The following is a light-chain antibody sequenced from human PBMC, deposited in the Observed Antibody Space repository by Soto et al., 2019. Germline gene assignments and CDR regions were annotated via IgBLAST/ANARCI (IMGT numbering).Light chain of an antibody. J-gene: IGKJ2*01. CDR2: GAS. Sequence: EIVMTQSPATLSVSPGERATLSCRASQSVSSNLAWYQQKPGQAPRLIIYGASTRATGIPARFSGSGSGTEFTLTISSLQSEDFAVYYCKQYNNWPHGYTFGQGTKLEIK. V-gene: IGKV3-15*01. CDR3: KQYNNWPHGYT. CDR1: QSVSSN.